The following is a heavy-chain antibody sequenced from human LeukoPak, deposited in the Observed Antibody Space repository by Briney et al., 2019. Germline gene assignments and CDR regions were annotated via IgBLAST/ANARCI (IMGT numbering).Heavy chain of an antibody. D-gene: IGHD6-6*01. CDR1: GFTFSSFG. Sequence: GESLRLSCAASGFTFSSFGMHWVRQAPGRGLEWVALILYDEKYYADSVKGRFTISRDNSKNSLYLQMNSLRAEDTAVYYCATSLQVVVDYWGQGTLVTVSS. CDR3: ATSLQVVVDY. CDR2: ILYDEK. V-gene: IGHV3-30*02. J-gene: IGHJ4*02.